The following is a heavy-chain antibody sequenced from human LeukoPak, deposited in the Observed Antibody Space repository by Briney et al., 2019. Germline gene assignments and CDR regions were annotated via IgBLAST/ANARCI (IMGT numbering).Heavy chain of an antibody. CDR1: GFTFSNAW. J-gene: IGHJ1*01. CDR3: AKTLSVTMWGFHH. Sequence: PGGSLRLSCAASGFTFSNAWMSWVRQAPGKGLEWVSGLSASGGSTYYADSVKGRFTISRDNSKNTLYLQTNSLRAEDTAVYYCAKTLSVTMWGFHHWGQGTLVTVSS. V-gene: IGHV3-23*01. D-gene: IGHD4-17*01. CDR2: LSASGGST.